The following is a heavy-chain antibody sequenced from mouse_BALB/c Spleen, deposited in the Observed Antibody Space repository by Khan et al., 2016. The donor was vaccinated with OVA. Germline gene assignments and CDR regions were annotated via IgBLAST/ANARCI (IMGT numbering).Heavy chain of an antibody. J-gene: IGHJ3*01. CDR2: IWAGGST. V-gene: IGHV2-9*02. Sequence: QVQLKESGPGLVAPSQTLSITCTVSGFSLTTYGVYWFRQPPGKGLVWLGVIWAGGSTNYNSALMSRLSIIKDNSKSHVFLQMYSLQTDDTAIYYCARAYYGSDWFAYWGQGTLVTVSA. D-gene: IGHD1-1*01. CDR3: ARAYYGSDWFAY. CDR1: GFSLTTYG.